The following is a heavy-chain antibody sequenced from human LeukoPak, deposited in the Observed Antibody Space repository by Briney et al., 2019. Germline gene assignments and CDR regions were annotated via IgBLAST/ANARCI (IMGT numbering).Heavy chain of an antibody. D-gene: IGHD6-13*01. V-gene: IGHV4-4*07. CDR1: SGSVSSYF. CDR3: ARGYSINWYWFDP. J-gene: IGHJ5*02. CDR2: ISTSGST. Sequence: SETLSLTCTVSSGSVSSYFWSWIRQPAGNRLEWIGRISTSGSTNYNPSLKSRVTMSLDTSKSQFSLKLSSVTAADTAVYYCARGYSINWYWFDPWGQGTLVTVSS.